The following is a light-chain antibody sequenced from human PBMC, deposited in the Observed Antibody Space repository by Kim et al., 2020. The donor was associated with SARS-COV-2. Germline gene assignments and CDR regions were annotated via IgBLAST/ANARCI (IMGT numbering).Light chain of an antibody. Sequence: PVERPTPSCRASQSVTCSYLAWYQQKPGQAPRLLIYGASSRATGVPDRFSGSGSGTDFTLTITRLEPEDFAVYYCQQYGNSPHTFGQGTKVDIK. V-gene: IGKV3-20*01. CDR1: QSVTCSY. CDR3: QQYGNSPHT. CDR2: GAS. J-gene: IGKJ1*01.